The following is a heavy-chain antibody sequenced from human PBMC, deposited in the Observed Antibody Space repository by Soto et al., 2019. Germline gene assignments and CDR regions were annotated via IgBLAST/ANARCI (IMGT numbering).Heavy chain of an antibody. CDR3: ARERTRYFDY. V-gene: IGHV4-61*01. J-gene: IGHJ4*02. CDR2: IYYSGST. Sequence: QVQLQESGPGLVKPSETLSLTCTVSGGSVSSGSYYWSWIRQPPGKGLEWIGYIYYSGSTNYNPSLKSRVTISVDTSKNQFSLKLSSVTAADTAVYYCARERTRYFDYWGQGTLVTVSS. CDR1: GGSVSSGSYY. D-gene: IGHD1-1*01.